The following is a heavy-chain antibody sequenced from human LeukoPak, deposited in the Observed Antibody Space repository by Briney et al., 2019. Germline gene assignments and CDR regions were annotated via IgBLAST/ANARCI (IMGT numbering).Heavy chain of an antibody. CDR2: VNLGGTDT. CDR1: GFTFRGFW. CDR3: VAVARNFQFGY. J-gene: IGHJ4*02. Sequence: PGGSLRLSCAASGFTFRGFWMYWVRQLPGKGPVWVSRVNLGGTDTVYADSARGRFTISRDNAKNTLYLQMNSLRVEDTAVYYCVAVARNFQFGYWGQGTLVTVSS. V-gene: IGHV3-74*01. D-gene: IGHD6-19*01.